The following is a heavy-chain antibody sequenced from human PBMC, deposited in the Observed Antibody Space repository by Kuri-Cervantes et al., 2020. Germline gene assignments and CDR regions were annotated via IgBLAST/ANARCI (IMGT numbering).Heavy chain of an antibody. CDR1: GYTFTGYY. CDR2: FDPEDGET. CDR3: ANLYSGYESYYYYYYGMDV. V-gene: IGHV1-24*01. D-gene: IGHD5-12*01. Sequence: ASVKVSCKASGYTFTGYYIHWVRQAPGKGLEWMGGFDPEDGETIYAQKFQGRVTMTEDTSTDTAYMELSSLRSEDTAVYYCANLYSGYESYYYYYYGMDVWGQGTTVTVSS. J-gene: IGHJ6*02.